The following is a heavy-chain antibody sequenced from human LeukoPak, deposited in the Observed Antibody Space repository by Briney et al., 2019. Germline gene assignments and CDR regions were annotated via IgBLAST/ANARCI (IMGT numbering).Heavy chain of an antibody. CDR3: ASGSSGYDP. CDR1: GGSTSSYY. Sequence: SETLSLTCTVSGGSTSSYYWSWIRQPPGKGLEWIGFIYDSGSTNYNPSLKSRVTISVDTSKNQFSLKLSSVTAADTAVYFCASGSSGYDPWGQGTLVTVSS. CDR2: IYDSGST. V-gene: IGHV4-59*12. D-gene: IGHD5-12*01. J-gene: IGHJ5*02.